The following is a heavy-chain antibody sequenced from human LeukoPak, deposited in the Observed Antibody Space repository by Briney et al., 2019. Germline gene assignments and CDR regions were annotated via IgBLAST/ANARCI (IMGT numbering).Heavy chain of an antibody. V-gene: IGHV4-39*01. CDR1: GGSISSSTYY. Sequence: SETLSLTCTVSGGSISSSTYYWGWIRQPPGKGLEWIGSIYYSGSTYYNPSLKSRVTISVDTSKNQFSLKLSSVTAADTAVYYCARATPPMIVVVGAKYYFDYWGQGTLVTVSS. D-gene: IGHD3-22*01. CDR2: IYYSGST. CDR3: ARATPPMIVVVGAKYYFDY. J-gene: IGHJ4*02.